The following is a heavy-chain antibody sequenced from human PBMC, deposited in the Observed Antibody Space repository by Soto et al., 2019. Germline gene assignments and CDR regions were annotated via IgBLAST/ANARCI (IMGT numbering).Heavy chain of an antibody. CDR3: ARVAITLIRGLTVDFYSMEV. Sequence: ASVKVSCKASGYTFNNYGITWVRQAPGQGLEWLGWISVYNGNKNYAKKVQGRVSMTADTSTSTAHMELRSLQSDDTAVYFCARVAITLIRGLTVDFYSMEVWGQGTTVTAP. CDR2: ISVYNGNK. D-gene: IGHD3-10*01. V-gene: IGHV1-18*01. CDR1: GYTFNNYG. J-gene: IGHJ6*02.